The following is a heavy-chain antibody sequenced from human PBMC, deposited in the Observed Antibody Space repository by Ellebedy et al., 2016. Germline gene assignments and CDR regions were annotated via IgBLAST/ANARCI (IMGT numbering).Heavy chain of an antibody. CDR2: LVRDGSDQ. CDR1: GFTFTAYS. CDR3: ARDTNGWSRDY. Sequence: GESLKISCAASGFTFTAYSMTWVRQAPGKGLEWVATLVRDGSDQYYVDSLKGRFTVSRDDAKNSVYLQLNSLRAEDSGIYYCARDTNGWSRDYWGQGTLVTVSS. J-gene: IGHJ4*02. V-gene: IGHV3-7*01. D-gene: IGHD2-8*01.